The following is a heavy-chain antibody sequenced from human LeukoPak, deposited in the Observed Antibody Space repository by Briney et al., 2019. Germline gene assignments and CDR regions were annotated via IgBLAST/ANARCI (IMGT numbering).Heavy chain of an antibody. CDR3: AKEDCSGGSCYSRALGAFDI. D-gene: IGHD2-15*01. CDR2: IGTDDST. J-gene: IGHJ3*02. CDR1: GFSFSSYA. Sequence: GGSLRLSCAASGFSFSSYAMSWVRQAPGKGLEWVSSIGTDDSTFYADSVKGRFTISRDNSKNTLYLQMNSLRAEDTAVYYCAKEDCSGGSCYSRALGAFDIWGQGTMVTVSS. V-gene: IGHV3-23*01.